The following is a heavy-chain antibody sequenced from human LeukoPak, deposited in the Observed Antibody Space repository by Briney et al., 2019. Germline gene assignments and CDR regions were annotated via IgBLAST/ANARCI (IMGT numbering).Heavy chain of an antibody. D-gene: IGHD3-10*02. V-gene: IGHV3-20*04. Sequence: RPGGSLRLSCAASGFTFDDYGMSWVRQAPGKGLEWVSGINWNGGSTGYADSVKGRFTISGDNAKNSLYLQMNSLRAEDTALYYCARARFGELLSYFDYWGQGTLVTVSS. J-gene: IGHJ4*02. CDR3: ARARFGELLSYFDY. CDR1: GFTFDDYG. CDR2: INWNGGST.